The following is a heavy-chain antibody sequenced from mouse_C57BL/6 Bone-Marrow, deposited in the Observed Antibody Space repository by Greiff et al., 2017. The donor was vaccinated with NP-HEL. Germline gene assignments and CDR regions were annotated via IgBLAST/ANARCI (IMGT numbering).Heavy chain of an antibody. CDR1: GYTFTSYW. J-gene: IGHJ2*01. CDR3: AREGVITTIFDY. CDR2: IDPSDSYT. V-gene: IGHV1-69*01. Sequence: QVQLQQPGAELVMPGASVKLSCKASGYTFTSYWMHWVKQRPGQGLEWIGEIDPSDSYTNYNQKFKGKSTLTVDKSSCTAYMQLSSLTSEDSAVYYCAREGVITTIFDYWGQGTTLTVSS. D-gene: IGHD1-1*01.